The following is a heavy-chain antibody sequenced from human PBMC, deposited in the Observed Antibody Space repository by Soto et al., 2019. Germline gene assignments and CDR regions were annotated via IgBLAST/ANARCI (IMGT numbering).Heavy chain of an antibody. D-gene: IGHD3-3*01. CDR2: MNPNSGNT. J-gene: IGHJ5*02. V-gene: IGHV1-8*01. Sequence: QVQLVQSGAEVKKPGASVKVSCKASGYTFTSYDINWVRQATGQGLEWMGWMNPNSGNTGYAQKFQGRVTMTRNTSISTAYMELSSPRSEDTAVYYCAREYYDFWSGMRGWFDPWGQGTLVTVSS. CDR3: AREYYDFWSGMRGWFDP. CDR1: GYTFTSYD.